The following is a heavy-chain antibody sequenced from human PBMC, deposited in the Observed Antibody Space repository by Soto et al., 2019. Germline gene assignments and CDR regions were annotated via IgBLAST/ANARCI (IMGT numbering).Heavy chain of an antibody. CDR1: GDFINNFY. CDR3: ARDNGSGSKDRLDY. D-gene: IGHD3-10*01. Sequence: SETLSLTCTVSGDFINNFYWSWIRQPPGKGLEWIGEINHSGSTNYNPSLKSRVTISVDTSKNQFSLKLSSVTAADTAVYYCARDNGSGSKDRLDYWGQGTLVTVSS. J-gene: IGHJ4*02. CDR2: INHSGST. V-gene: IGHV4-34*01.